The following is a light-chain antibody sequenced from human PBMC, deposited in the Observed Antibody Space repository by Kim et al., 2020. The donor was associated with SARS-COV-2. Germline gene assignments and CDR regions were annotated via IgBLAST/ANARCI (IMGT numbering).Light chain of an antibody. CDR2: DAS. CDR3: QQYNNWPYT. V-gene: IGKV3-15*01. CDR1: QSVSNN. J-gene: IGKJ2*01. Sequence: VVMTQSPATLSVSPGERATLSCRASQSVSNNLAWYQQKPGQAPRLLIYDASARATGIPARFSGSGSGTEFTLTISSLQSEDFALYHCQQYNNWPYTFGQGTKLEI.